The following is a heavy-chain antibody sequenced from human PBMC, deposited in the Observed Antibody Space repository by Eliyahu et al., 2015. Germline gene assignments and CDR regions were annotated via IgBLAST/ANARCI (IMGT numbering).Heavy chain of an antibody. V-gene: IGHV1-8*01. D-gene: IGHD5-18*01. CDR1: GYXFTSYD. Sequence: QVQLVQSGAEVKKPGASVKVSCKASGYXFTSYDINWVRQATGQGLEWMGWMNPNSGNTGYAQKFQGRVTMTRNTSISTAYMELSSLRSEDTAVYYCACLAPLGYSYGLGAFDIWGQGTMVTVSS. J-gene: IGHJ3*02. CDR2: MNPNSGNT. CDR3: ACLAPLGYSYGLGAFDI.